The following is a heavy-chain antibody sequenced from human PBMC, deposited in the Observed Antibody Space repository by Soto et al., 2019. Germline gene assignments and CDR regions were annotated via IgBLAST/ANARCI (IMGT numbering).Heavy chain of an antibody. CDR3: ARGVYGTSPSYFDY. V-gene: IGHV3-33*01. J-gene: IGHJ4*02. D-gene: IGHD3-10*01. CDR1: GFTFRTYG. Sequence: GGSLRLSCAASGFTFRTYGMHWVRQAPGKGLEWVAVIWYDGSNNDYAESVKGRFTISRDNSKNTLYLQMKSLRADDTAMYYCARGVYGTSPSYFDYWGQGTLVTVSS. CDR2: IWYDGSNN.